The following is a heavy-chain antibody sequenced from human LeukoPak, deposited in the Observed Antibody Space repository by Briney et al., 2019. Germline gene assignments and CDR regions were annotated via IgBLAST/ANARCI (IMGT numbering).Heavy chain of an antibody. D-gene: IGHD6-13*01. V-gene: IGHV4-59*01. CDR1: GGSFSGYY. CDR3: ARAPYSSSWYPYYYYGMDV. J-gene: IGHJ6*02. CDR2: IYYSGST. Sequence: KPSETLSLTCAVYGGSFSGYYWSWIRQPPGKGLEWIGYIYYSGSTNYNPSLKSRVTISVDTSKNQFSLKLSSVTAADTAVYYCARAPYSSSWYPYYYYGMDVWGQGTTVTVSS.